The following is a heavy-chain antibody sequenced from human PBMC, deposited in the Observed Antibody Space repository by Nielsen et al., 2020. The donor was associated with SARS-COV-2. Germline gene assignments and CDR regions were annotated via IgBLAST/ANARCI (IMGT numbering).Heavy chain of an antibody. CDR3: ARKTCGSTSCPFGY. CDR2: INTKTGDP. V-gene: IGHV7-4-1*02. D-gene: IGHD2-2*01. CDR1: GYSFNMYT. J-gene: IGHJ4*02. Sequence: ASVKVSCKASGYSFNMYTMNWVRQAPGQGLEWMGWINTKTGDPTYAQGFSGRFAFSVDPSVTTAYLQINRLEAEDPAVYYLARKTCGSTSCPFGYWGQGTLVTVSS.